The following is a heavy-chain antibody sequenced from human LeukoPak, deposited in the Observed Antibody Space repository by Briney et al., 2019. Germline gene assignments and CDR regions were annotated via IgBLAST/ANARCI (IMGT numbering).Heavy chain of an antibody. CDR3: AKEFCSGGSCNLDY. D-gene: IGHD2-15*01. Sequence: GTSLRLSCAASGYTFSDYYMSWVRQTPGKGLEWVSYISSTSTYTNYADAVKGRFTSSRDNAKNSLYLQMNSLRAEDTAVYYCAKEFCSGGSCNLDYWGQGTLVTVSS. V-gene: IGHV3-11*05. J-gene: IGHJ4*02. CDR1: GYTFSDYY. CDR2: ISSTSTYT.